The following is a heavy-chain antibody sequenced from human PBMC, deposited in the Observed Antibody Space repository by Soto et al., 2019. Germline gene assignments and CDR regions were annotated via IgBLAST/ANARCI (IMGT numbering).Heavy chain of an antibody. J-gene: IGHJ4*02. CDR1: GGSFSGYY. CDR2: INHSGST. Sequence: PSETLSLTCAFYGGSFSGYYWSWIRQPPGKGLEWIGEINHSGSTNYNPSLKSRVTISVDTSKNQFSLKLSSVTAADTAVYYCARGRVTLRYFDWFQENYYFDYWGQGTLVTVSS. CDR3: ARGRVTLRYFDWFQENYYFDY. D-gene: IGHD3-9*01. V-gene: IGHV4-34*01.